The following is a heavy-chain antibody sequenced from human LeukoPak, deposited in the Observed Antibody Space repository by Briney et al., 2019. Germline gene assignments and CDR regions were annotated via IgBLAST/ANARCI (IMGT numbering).Heavy chain of an antibody. V-gene: IGHV1-2*02. Sequence: ASVKVSCKASGYTFTSYDINWVRQAPGQGLEWMGWINPNSGGTNYAQKFQGRVTMTRDTSISTAYMELSRLRSDDTAVYYCARLLPELDAFDIWGQGTMVTVSS. CDR2: INPNSGGT. CDR3: ARLLPELDAFDI. CDR1: GYTFTSYD. J-gene: IGHJ3*02. D-gene: IGHD2-15*01.